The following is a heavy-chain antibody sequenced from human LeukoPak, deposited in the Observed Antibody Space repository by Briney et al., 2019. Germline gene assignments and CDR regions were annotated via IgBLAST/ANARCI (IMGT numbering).Heavy chain of an antibody. D-gene: IGHD4-17*01. CDR1: GGSFSGYY. CDR3: ARGRGTVTTYPWFDP. J-gene: IGHJ5*02. CDR2: INHSGST. V-gene: IGHV4-34*01. Sequence: SETLSLTCAVYGGSFSGYYWSWIRQPPGKGPEWIGEINHSGSTNYNPSLKSRVTISVDTSKNQFSLKLSSVTAADTAVYYCARGRGTVTTYPWFDPWGQGTLVTVSS.